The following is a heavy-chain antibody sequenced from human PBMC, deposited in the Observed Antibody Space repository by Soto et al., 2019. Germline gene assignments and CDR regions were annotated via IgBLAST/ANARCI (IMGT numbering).Heavy chain of an antibody. CDR1: GYTFTGYY. D-gene: IGHD6-13*01. CDR2: INPNSGGT. CDR3: ASLIAAAGLYDYYGMDV. J-gene: IGHJ6*02. V-gene: IGHV1-2*02. Sequence: GASVKVSCKASGYTFTGYYMHWVRQAPGQGLEWMGWINPNSGGTNYAQKFQGRVTMTRDTSISTAYMELSRLRSDDTAVYYCASLIAAAGLYDYYGMDVWGQGTRVTVYS.